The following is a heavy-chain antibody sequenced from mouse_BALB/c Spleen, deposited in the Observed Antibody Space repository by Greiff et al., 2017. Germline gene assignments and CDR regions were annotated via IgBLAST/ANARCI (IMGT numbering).Heavy chain of an antibody. J-gene: IGHJ4*01. V-gene: IGHV5-9-4*01. CDR3: ARGRSYYGNYEGMDY. Sequence: EVQLQESGGGLVKPGGSLKLSCAASGFTFSSYAMSWVRQSPEKRLEWVAEISSGGSYTYYPDTVTGRFTISRDNAKNTLYLEMSSLRSEDTAMYYCARGRSYYGNYEGMDYWGQGTSVTVSS. D-gene: IGHD2-1*01. CDR2: ISSGGSYT. CDR1: GFTFSSYA.